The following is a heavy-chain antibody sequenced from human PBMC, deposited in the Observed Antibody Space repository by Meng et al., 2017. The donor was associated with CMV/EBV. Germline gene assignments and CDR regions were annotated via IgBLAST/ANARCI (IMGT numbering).Heavy chain of an antibody. V-gene: IGHV3-30*02. CDR1: GFTFSSYG. CDR2: IRYDGSNK. J-gene: IGHJ6*02. Sequence: GESLKISCAASGFTFSSYGMHWVRQAPGKGLEWVAFIRYDGSNKYYADSLKGRFTISRDNSKNTLYLQMNSLRAEDTAVYYCAKGKGSRLYGMDVWGQGTTVTVSS. CDR3: AKGKGSRLYGMDV. D-gene: IGHD1-26*01.